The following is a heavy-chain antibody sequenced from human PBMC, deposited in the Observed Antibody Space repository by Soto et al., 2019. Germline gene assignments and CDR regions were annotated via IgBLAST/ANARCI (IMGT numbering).Heavy chain of an antibody. V-gene: IGHV3-21*01. CDR2: ISSSSSYI. J-gene: IGHJ6*02. CDR3: ARDLGGYDSGGLGGDV. Sequence: GGSLRLSFAASGFTFSSYSMTWVRQAPGEGLEWVSSISSSSSYIYYADSVKGRFTISRDNPKNSLYLQMNSLRAEDTAVYYCARDLGGYDSGGLGGDVWGQGTTVTVSS. D-gene: IGHD5-12*01. CDR1: GFTFSSYS.